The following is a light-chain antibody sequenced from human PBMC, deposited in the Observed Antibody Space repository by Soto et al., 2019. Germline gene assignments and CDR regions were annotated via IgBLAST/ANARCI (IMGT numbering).Light chain of an antibody. J-gene: IGKJ1*01. CDR1: QSVSSN. Sequence: EIVMTQSPATLSVSPGERATLSCRASQSVSSNLAWYQQKPGQAPSLLIYGASTRATDIPARFSGSGSGTEFTLTISSLQSEDFAVYYCQQYNNWPRTFGQGTKV. CDR2: GAS. CDR3: QQYNNWPRT. V-gene: IGKV3-15*01.